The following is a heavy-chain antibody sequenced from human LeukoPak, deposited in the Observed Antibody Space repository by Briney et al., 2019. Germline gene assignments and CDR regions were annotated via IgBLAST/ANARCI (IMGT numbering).Heavy chain of an antibody. CDR1: GYTFTSYA. V-gene: IGHV7-4-1*02. CDR2: INTNTGNP. D-gene: IGHD6-19*01. Sequence: GASVKVSCKASGYTFTSYAMNWVRQAPGQGLEWMGWINTNTGNPTYAQGFTGRIVFSLDTSVSTAYLQISSLKAEDTAVYYCARERGVAVAANLLIYYYYYMDVWGKGTTVTVSS. J-gene: IGHJ6*03. CDR3: ARERGVAVAANLLIYYYYYMDV.